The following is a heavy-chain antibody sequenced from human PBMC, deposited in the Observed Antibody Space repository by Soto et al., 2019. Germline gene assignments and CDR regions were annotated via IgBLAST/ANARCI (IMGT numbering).Heavy chain of an antibody. CDR2: LHSGGDT. V-gene: IGHV3-53*04. D-gene: IGHD3-10*01. J-gene: IGHJ6*02. CDR3: ARDGPYYYASRMDV. Sequence: EVQLVESGGGLVQPGGSLRLSCAASGIPVSSNYMTWVRQAPGKGLGWVSVLHSGGDTYYANSVKGRFTISRHDSTNTLFLQMNSLTPEDTAVYYCARDGPYYYASRMDVWGQGTTVTVSS. CDR1: GIPVSSNY.